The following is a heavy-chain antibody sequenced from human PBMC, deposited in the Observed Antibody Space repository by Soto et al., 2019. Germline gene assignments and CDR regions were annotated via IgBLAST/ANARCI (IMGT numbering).Heavy chain of an antibody. CDR2: VSGSGGTT. Sequence: EVQLLESGGGLVQPGGSLRLSCAASGFTFTNYAMSWVRQAPGKGLEWVAAVSGSGGTTYYADSVRGRFTISRDNSKNTLYVQMNSLRAGDTAIYYCAKGLIRIYSIPNPDYGLDVWVQGTTVTVSS. CDR3: AKGLIRIYSIPNPDYGLDV. J-gene: IGHJ6*02. V-gene: IGHV3-23*01. CDR1: GFTFTNYA. D-gene: IGHD3-3*01.